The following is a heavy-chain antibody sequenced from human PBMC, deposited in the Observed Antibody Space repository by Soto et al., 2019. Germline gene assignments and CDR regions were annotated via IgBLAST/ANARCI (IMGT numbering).Heavy chain of an antibody. D-gene: IGHD3-16*02. J-gene: IGHJ4*02. CDR2: INPSGGST. CDR1: GYTFTSYY. Sequence: QVQLVQSGAEVKKPGASVKVSCKASGYTFTSYYMHWVRQAPGQGLEWMGIINPSGGSTSYAQKFQGRVTMTRGTSTSTVYMELSSLRSEDTAVYYCARDENYDYNARSYRHRLYYWGQGNIVAVSA. CDR3: ARDENYDYNARSYRHRLYY. V-gene: IGHV1-46*03.